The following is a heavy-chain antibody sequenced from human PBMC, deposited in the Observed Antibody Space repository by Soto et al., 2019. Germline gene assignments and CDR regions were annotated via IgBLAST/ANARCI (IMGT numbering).Heavy chain of an antibody. CDR3: ARERGLGYCSGGSCYLTHYFDY. V-gene: IGHV4-59*01. J-gene: IGHJ4*02. D-gene: IGHD2-15*01. Sequence: QVQLQESGPGLVKPSETLSLTCTVSGGSISSYYWSWIRQPPGKGLEWIGYIYYSGSTNYNPSLKSRVTISVDTSKNQFSLKLSSVTAADTAVYYCARERGLGYCSGGSCYLTHYFDYLGQGNLVPVSS. CDR1: GGSISSYY. CDR2: IYYSGST.